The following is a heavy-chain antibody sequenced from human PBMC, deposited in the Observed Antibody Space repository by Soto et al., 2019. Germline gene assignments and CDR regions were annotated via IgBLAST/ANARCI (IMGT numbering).Heavy chain of an antibody. CDR2: ISSSSSTI. CDR3: ARDQAGSPPY. Sequence: EVQLVESGGGLVQPGGSLRLSCAASGFTFSSYSMNWVRQAPGKGLEWVPCISSSSSTIYYADSVKGRFTISRDNAKNSLYLQMNSLRAEDTAVYYCARDQAGSPPYWGQGTLDTVSS. D-gene: IGHD6-13*01. J-gene: IGHJ4*02. CDR1: GFTFSSYS. V-gene: IGHV3-48*01.